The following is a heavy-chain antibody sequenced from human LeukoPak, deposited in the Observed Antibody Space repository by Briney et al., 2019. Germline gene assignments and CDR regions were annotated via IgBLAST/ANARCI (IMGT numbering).Heavy chain of an antibody. Sequence: ASVKVSCKASGYTFTGYYMHWLRQAPGQRFEWMGWSEPKSGATKYEHFQGRVTMTRDTSISTAYMELSRLTSEDTAVYYCARAPQRDRRRRNHYYYYYVDVWGKGTTVTISS. J-gene: IGHJ6*03. CDR2: SEPKSGAT. CDR3: ARAPQRDRRRRNHYYYYYVDV. V-gene: IGHV1-2*02. D-gene: IGHD2/OR15-2a*01. CDR1: GYTFTGYY.